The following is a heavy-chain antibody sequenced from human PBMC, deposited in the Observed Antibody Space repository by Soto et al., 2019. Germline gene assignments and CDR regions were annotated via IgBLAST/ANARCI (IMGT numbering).Heavy chain of an antibody. V-gene: IGHV1-8*01. CDR1: GYTFTSYD. J-gene: IGHJ2*01. Sequence: QVQLVQSGAEVKKPGASVKVSCKASGYTFTSYDINWVRQATGQGLEWMGWMNPNSGNTGYEQKFQGRVTMTRNTSISTGYMELSSLGSEDTAVYYCARRGLAVAGTWYFDLWGRGTLVTGSS. CDR3: ARRGLAVAGTWYFDL. CDR2: MNPNSGNT. D-gene: IGHD6-19*01.